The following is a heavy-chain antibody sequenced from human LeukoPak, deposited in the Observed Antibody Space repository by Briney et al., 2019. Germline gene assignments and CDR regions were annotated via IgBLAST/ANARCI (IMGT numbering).Heavy chain of an antibody. CDR3: AREGSSTIFGVVSYYFDY. Sequence: PGGSLRLSCAASGFTFSSYWMSWVRQAPGKGLEWVANIKQDGSEKYYVDSVKGRFTISRDNAENSLYLQMNSLRAEDTAVYYCAREGSSTIFGVVSYYFDYWGQGTLVTVSS. CDR2: IKQDGSEK. V-gene: IGHV3-7*01. J-gene: IGHJ4*02. D-gene: IGHD3-3*01. CDR1: GFTFSSYW.